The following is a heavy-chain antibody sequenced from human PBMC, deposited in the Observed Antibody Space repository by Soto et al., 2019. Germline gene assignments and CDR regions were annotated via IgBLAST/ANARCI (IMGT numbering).Heavy chain of an antibody. D-gene: IGHD2-2*01. CDR1: GFTFSLYS. Sequence: GGSLRLSCAASGFTFSLYSMNWVRQAPGKGLEWVSSISSSSTHIYYADSVKGRFTISRDNAKNSLYLQMNSLRAEDTGVYYCANMDLVVPDALFGEHNWADPWGQGTLVTVSS. CDR3: ANMDLVVPDALFGEHNWADP. J-gene: IGHJ5*02. V-gene: IGHV3-21*01. CDR2: ISSSSTHI.